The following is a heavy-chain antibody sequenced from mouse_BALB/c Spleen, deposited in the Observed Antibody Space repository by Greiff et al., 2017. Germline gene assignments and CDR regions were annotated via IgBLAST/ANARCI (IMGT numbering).Heavy chain of an antibody. CDR2: IYPGDGDT. CDR3: ARSNFYGSSYGFAY. CDR1: GYAFSSYW. J-gene: IGHJ3*01. V-gene: IGHV1-80*01. Sequence: QVQLKESGAELVRPGSSVKISCKASGYAFSSYWMNWVKQRPGQGLEWIGQIYPGDGDTNYNGKFKGKATLTADKSSSTAYMQLSSLTSEDSAVYFCARSNFYGSSYGFAYWGQGTLVTVSA. D-gene: IGHD1-1*01.